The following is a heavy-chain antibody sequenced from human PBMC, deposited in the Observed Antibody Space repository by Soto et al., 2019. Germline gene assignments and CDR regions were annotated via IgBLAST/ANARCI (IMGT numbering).Heavy chain of an antibody. Sequence: QVQLVQSGAEVKKPGASVKVSCKASGYTFTSYGITWVRQAPGQGLEWMGWISAYNGNTNYAQKLQGRVPMTTYTATSTAYMELRSLRSDDTAVYSCARTDSRPQDFDYWGQGTLVTVSS. CDR3: ARTDSRPQDFDY. D-gene: IGHD6-13*01. CDR1: GYTFTSYG. J-gene: IGHJ4*02. CDR2: ISAYNGNT. V-gene: IGHV1-18*01.